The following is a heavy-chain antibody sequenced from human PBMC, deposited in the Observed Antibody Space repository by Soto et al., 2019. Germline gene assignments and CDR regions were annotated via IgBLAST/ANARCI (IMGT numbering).Heavy chain of an antibody. CDR2: IVPILGIA. Sequence: SVKVSCKTSGYNFISSEISCVRQAPGQGLEWMGRIVPILGIANYAQKFQGRVTITADKSTSTAYMELSSLRSEDTAVYYCAKWGDGYNSGFDYWGQGTLVTVSS. CDR3: AKWGDGYNSGFDY. J-gene: IGHJ4*02. D-gene: IGHD5-12*01. V-gene: IGHV1-69*04. CDR1: GYNFISSE.